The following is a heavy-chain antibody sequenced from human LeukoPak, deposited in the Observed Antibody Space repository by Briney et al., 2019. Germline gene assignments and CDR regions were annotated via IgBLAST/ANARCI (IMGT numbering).Heavy chain of an antibody. CDR2: IRSKAYGGTT. D-gene: IGHD6-19*01. CDR3: TRDSPPGIEVAGQLFDY. Sequence: GGSLRLSCTASGFTFGDYAMSWVRQAPGKGLEWVGFIRSKAYGGTTEYAASVKGRFTISRDDSKSIAYLQMNSLKTEDTAVYYCTRDSPPGIEVAGQLFDYWGQGTLVNVSS. CDR1: GFTFGDYA. V-gene: IGHV3-49*04. J-gene: IGHJ4*02.